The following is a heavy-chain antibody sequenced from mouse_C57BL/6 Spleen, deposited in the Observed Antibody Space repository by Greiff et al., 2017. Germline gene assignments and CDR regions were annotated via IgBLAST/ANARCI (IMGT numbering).Heavy chain of an antibody. CDR2: ISYDGSN. CDR1: GYSITSGYY. Sequence: DVQLQESGPGLVKPSQSLSLTCSVTGYSITSGYYWNWIRQFPGNKLEWMGYISYDGSNNYNPSLKNRISITRDTSKNQFFLKLNSVTTEDTATYYCAREGASIYYDYDGFAYWGQGTLVTVSA. D-gene: IGHD2-4*01. J-gene: IGHJ3*01. CDR3: AREGASIYYDYDGFAY. V-gene: IGHV3-6*01.